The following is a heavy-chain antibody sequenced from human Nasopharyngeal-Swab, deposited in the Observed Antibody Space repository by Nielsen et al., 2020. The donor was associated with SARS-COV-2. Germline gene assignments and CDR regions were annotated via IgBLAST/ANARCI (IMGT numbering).Heavy chain of an antibody. D-gene: IGHD3-16*01. J-gene: IGHJ5*02. CDR3: EREHEGGGKGGDP. V-gene: IGHV1-18*01. Sequence: WVRQAPGQGLEWMGWISAYNGNTNYAQKLRGRVTMTTDTSTSTAYMELRSLRSDDTAGEDWEREHEGGGKGGDPWGQG. CDR2: ISAYNGNT.